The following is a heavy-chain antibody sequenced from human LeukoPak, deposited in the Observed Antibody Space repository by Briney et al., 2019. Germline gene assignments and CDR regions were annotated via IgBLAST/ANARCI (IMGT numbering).Heavy chain of an antibody. V-gene: IGHV3-9*01. CDR3: AKGKGGATFGYYYGMDV. CDR2: ISWNSGSI. CDR1: GFTFDDYA. J-gene: IGHJ6*02. Sequence: PGGSLRLSCAASGFTFDDYAMHWVRQAPGKGLEWVSGISWNSGSIGYADSVKGRFTISRDNAKNSLYLQMNSLRAEDTAVYYCAKGKGGATFGYYYGMDVWGQGTTVTVSS. D-gene: IGHD1-26*01.